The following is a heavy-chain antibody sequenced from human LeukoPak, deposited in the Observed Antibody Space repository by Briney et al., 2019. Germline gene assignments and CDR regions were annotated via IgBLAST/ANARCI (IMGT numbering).Heavy chain of an antibody. CDR1: GGSISSYY. CDR2: IYYSGST. J-gene: IGHJ4*02. V-gene: IGHV4-59*05. CDR3: ARLPSSGWDY. D-gene: IGHD6-19*01. Sequence: PSETLSLTCTVSGGSISSYYWSWIRQPPGKGLEWIGSIYYSGSTYYNPSLKSRVTISVDTSKNQFSLKLSSVTAADTAVYYCARLPSSGWDYWGQGTLVTVSS.